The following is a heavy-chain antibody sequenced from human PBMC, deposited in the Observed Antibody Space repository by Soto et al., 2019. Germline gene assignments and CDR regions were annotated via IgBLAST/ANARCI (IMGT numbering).Heavy chain of an antibody. CDR1: GYTLTELS. Sequence: ASVKVSCKVSGYTLTELSMHWVRQAPGKGLEWMGGFDPEDGETIYAQKFQGRGTMTEDKSTDTAYMKLSSLRSEDTAVYYCATGAYGSWSYPYYYYYYYMDVWGKGTTVTVSS. J-gene: IGHJ6*03. D-gene: IGHD3-10*01. CDR3: ATGAYGSWSYPYYYYYYYMDV. CDR2: FDPEDGET. V-gene: IGHV1-24*01.